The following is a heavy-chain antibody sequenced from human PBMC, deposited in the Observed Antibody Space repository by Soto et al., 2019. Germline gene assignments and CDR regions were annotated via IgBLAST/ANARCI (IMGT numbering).Heavy chain of an antibody. Sequence: EEQLVESGGGLVQPGGSLRLSCAASGFTVSSNYMSWVRQAPGKGLEWVSVIYSGGSTYYADSVKGRFTISRDNSKNTLYLQMNSLRAEDTAVYYCARAHYDYIWYFDLWGRGTLVTVSS. CDR1: GFTVSSNY. V-gene: IGHV3-66*01. CDR2: IYSGGST. J-gene: IGHJ2*01. D-gene: IGHD3-16*01. CDR3: ARAHYDYIWYFDL.